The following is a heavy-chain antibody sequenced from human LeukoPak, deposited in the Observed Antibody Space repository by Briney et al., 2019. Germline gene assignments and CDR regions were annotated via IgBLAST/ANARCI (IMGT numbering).Heavy chain of an antibody. J-gene: IGHJ3*02. D-gene: IGHD2-15*01. V-gene: IGHV1-69*04. CDR3: ARDGVVAATGAFDI. CDR2: IIPILGIA. CDR1: GYSFSTYG. Sequence: ASVRVSCKASGYSFSTYGISWVRQAPGQGLEWMGRIIPILGIANYAQKFQGRVTITADKSTSTAYMELSSLRSEDTAVYYCARDGVVAATGAFDIWGQGTMVTVSS.